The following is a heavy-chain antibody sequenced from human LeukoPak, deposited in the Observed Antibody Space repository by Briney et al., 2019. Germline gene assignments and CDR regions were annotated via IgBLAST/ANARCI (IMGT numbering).Heavy chain of an antibody. CDR1: GYTFTSYD. V-gene: IGHV1-8*01. CDR3: ARVMYYDILTGYYYYYYYMDV. CDR2: MNPYSGKR. J-gene: IGHJ6*03. D-gene: IGHD3-9*01. Sequence: ASVKVSCKASGYTFTSYDINWVRQAPGQGLGWMGWMNPYSGKRGYAQKFPGRVTMTRNTSISTAYMELSSLRSEDTAVYYCARVMYYDILTGYYYYYYYMDVWGKGTTVTISS.